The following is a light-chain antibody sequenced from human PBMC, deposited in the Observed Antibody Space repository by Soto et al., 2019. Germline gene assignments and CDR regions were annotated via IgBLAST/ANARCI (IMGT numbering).Light chain of an antibody. J-gene: IGKJ4*01. Sequence: EIVLTQSPATLSLSPVERATFSCMASRSLSSDLVWYQQKPGQAPRLLIYDASNRATGIPARFSGSGSGTDFTLTISSLEPEDFAVYYCQQRSNWPPLTFGGGTKVDIK. V-gene: IGKV3-11*01. CDR1: RSLSSD. CDR3: QQRSNWPPLT. CDR2: DAS.